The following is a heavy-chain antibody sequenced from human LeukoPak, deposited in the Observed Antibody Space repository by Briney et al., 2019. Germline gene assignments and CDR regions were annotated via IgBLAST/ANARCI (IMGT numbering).Heavy chain of an antibody. CDR3: ATMYYDILTGPHDAFDI. V-gene: IGHV3-66*01. J-gene: IGHJ3*02. CDR1: GFTLSSNY. CDR2: IYSGGST. Sequence: GGSLRLSCAASGFTLSSNYMSWVRQAPGKGLEWVSVIYSGGSTYYADSVKGRFTISRDNSKNTLYLQMNSLRAEDTAVYYCATMYYDILTGPHDAFDIWGQGTMVTVSS. D-gene: IGHD3-9*01.